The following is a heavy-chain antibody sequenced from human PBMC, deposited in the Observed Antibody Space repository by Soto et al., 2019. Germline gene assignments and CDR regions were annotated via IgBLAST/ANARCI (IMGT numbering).Heavy chain of an antibody. J-gene: IGHJ6*02. Sequence: QVQLVQSGAEVKKPGSSVKVSCKASGGTFSSYGISWVRQAPGQGLEWMGGFIPMFNRPHSARKFQGRVTITADESTSTAYMDLSRLRSEDSAVYYCARGQFHHVSNYYYALDVWGQGTTVTVSS. V-gene: IGHV1-69*01. CDR1: GGTFSSYG. CDR2: FIPMFNRP. CDR3: ARGQFHHVSNYYYALDV.